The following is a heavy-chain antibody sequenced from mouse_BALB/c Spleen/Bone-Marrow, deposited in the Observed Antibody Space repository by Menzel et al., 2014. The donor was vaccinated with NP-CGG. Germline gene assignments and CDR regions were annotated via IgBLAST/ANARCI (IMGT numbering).Heavy chain of an antibody. J-gene: IGHJ3*01. CDR2: MYPGDGST. CDR3: ARGGGYGNSPWCAY. D-gene: IGHD2-10*02. V-gene: IGHV1S56*01. CDR1: GYTFTSYD. Sequence: VQLQQSGPELVKPGALVQISCKASGYTFTSYDINWVKQRPGQGLERIGWMYPGDGSTKYNEKFKGKATLTADKSSSTADMQLSSLTSENSAVYFCARGGGYGNSPWCAYWGQGTLVTVSA.